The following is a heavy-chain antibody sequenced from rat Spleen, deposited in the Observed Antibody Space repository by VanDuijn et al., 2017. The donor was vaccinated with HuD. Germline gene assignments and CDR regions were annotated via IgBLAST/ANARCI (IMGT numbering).Heavy chain of an antibody. CDR1: GFSLTSYN. CDR3: ARSDPGH. V-gene: IGHV2-30*01. CDR2: IWTGGST. Sequence: QVQLKESGPGLVQPSQTLSLTCTVSGFSLTSYNVHWVRQPTGKGLEWMGVIWTGGSTAYNSALKSRLSISRDTSKSRVFLKMNSLQSEDTAMYFCARSDPGHWGQGVMVTVSS. J-gene: IGHJ2*01.